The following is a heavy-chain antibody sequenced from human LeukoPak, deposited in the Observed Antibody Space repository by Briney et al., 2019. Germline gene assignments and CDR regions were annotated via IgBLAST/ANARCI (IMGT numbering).Heavy chain of an antibody. J-gene: IGHJ4*02. CDR2: INHSGST. CDR1: GGSFSGYY. Sequence: SETLSLTCAVYGGSFSGYYWSWVRQPPGKGLEWIGEINHSGSTNYNPSLKSGVTIPVDTSKNQFSLKLSSVTAADTAVYYCARAGYSSSSGYFDYWGQGTLVTVSS. CDR3: ARAGYSSSSGYFDY. V-gene: IGHV4-34*01. D-gene: IGHD6-6*01.